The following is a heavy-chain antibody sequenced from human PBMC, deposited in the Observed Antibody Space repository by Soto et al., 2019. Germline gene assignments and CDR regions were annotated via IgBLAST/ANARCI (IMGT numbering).Heavy chain of an antibody. CDR2: IIPIFGTA. Sequence: SVKVSCKASGGTFSNYAISWVRQAPGQGLEWMGGIIPIFGTANYAQKFQGRVTITADKSTSTAYMELSSLRSEDTAVYYCARFKVVAAIGFHYYYGMDVWGQGTTVTVPS. J-gene: IGHJ6*02. D-gene: IGHD2-21*02. CDR3: ARFKVVAAIGFHYYYGMDV. CDR1: GGTFSNYA. V-gene: IGHV1-69*06.